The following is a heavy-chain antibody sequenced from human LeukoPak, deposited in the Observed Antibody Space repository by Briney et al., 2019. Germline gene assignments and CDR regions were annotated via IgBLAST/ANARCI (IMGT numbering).Heavy chain of an antibody. CDR2: VDHTGST. D-gene: IGHD2-8*01. Sequence: PSETLSLTCTVSGGSIGSSSYYWGWIRQPPGKGLEWIGYVDHTGSTNFNPSLNGRVSISRDTTKNLFSLRLRSVTTADTAVYFCARGRVSSSTVYSTYYSYFYMDVWGKGTTVTVSS. CDR1: GGSIGSSSYY. CDR3: ARGRVSSSTVYSTYYSYFYMDV. J-gene: IGHJ6*03. V-gene: IGHV4-61*03.